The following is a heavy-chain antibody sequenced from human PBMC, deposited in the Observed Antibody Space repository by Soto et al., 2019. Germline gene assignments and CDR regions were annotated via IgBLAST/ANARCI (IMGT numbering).Heavy chain of an antibody. D-gene: IGHD1-26*01. Sequence: ASVKVSCKASGYTFTSYYMHWVRQAPGQGLEWMGIINPSGGSTSYAQKFQGRVTMTRDTSTSTVYMELSSLRSGDTAVYYCASAWELPKEAAPFVGWGQGTMVTVSS. CDR2: INPSGGST. J-gene: IGHJ3*01. CDR3: ASAWELPKEAAPFVG. CDR1: GYTFTSYY. V-gene: IGHV1-46*01.